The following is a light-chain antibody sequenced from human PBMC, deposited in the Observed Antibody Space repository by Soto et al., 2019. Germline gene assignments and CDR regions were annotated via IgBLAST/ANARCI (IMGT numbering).Light chain of an antibody. J-gene: IGKJ2*01. Sequence: DIQMTQSPSAMSASVGDRVTITCRASQGISNYLAWFRQKPGQGPKRLIYGASNLQSGVPPRFSGSGSETEFTLTISNLQPEDIATYYCLQHNAYPFTFGQGTKLEIK. CDR3: LQHNAYPFT. V-gene: IGKV1-17*03. CDR2: GAS. CDR1: QGISNY.